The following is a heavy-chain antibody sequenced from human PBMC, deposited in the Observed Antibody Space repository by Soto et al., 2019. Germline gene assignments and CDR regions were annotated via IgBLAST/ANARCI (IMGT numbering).Heavy chain of an antibody. Sequence: QLLESGPGLVKPSETLSLTCTVSGGSISSSSYYWGWIRQPPGKGLEWIGSIYYSGSTYYNPSLKSRVTISVDTSKNQFSLKLSSVTAADTAVYYCARSGVLVPAAQFQHWGQGTLVTVSS. CDR2: IYYSGST. CDR1: GGSISSSSYY. V-gene: IGHV4-39*01. D-gene: IGHD2-2*01. CDR3: ARSGVLVPAAQFQH. J-gene: IGHJ1*01.